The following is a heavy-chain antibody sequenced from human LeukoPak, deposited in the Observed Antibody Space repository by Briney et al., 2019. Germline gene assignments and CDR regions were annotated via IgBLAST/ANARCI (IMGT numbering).Heavy chain of an antibody. D-gene: IGHD3-10*01. CDR1: GLTFYDYA. CDR2: ITWNSGSK. CDR3: AAGAGITRY. V-gene: IGHV3-9*01. J-gene: IGHJ4*02. Sequence: GGSLRLSCAASGLTFYDYAMHWVRQAPGKGLEWVSGITWNSGSKAYADSVKGRFTISRDNAKNSLYLQVNSLRSEDTALYYCAAGAGITRYWGQGTLVTVSS.